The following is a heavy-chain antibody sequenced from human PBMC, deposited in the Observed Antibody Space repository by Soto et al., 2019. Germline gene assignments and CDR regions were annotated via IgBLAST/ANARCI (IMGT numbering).Heavy chain of an antibody. CDR3: ARLLDGYNSYYFDY. CDR2: IYYSGST. Sequence: PSETLSLTCTVSGGSISSSSYYWGWIRQPPGKGLEWIGSIYYSGSTYYNPSLKSRVTISVDTSKNQFSLKLSSVTAADTVVYYCARLLDGYNSYYFDYWGQGTLVTVSS. J-gene: IGHJ4*02. D-gene: IGHD1-1*01. CDR1: GGSISSSSYY. V-gene: IGHV4-39*01.